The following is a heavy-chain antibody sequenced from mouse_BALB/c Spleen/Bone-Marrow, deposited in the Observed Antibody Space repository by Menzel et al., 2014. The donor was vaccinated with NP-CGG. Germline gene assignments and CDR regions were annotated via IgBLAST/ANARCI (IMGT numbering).Heavy chain of an antibody. CDR1: GFKFKDTH. V-gene: IGHV14-3*02. Sequence: VQLKHSGAELVKPGASVKLSCTASGFKFKDTHMHWVKQRPEQGLVWIGGIDPASGDTKYDPKFQGKAAITGDTSSNTAYLQLSSLTSEDTAVYYCSRDYGGTAWFAYWGQGTLVTVSA. CDR3: SRDYGGTAWFAY. D-gene: IGHD1-1*01. CDR2: IDPASGDT. J-gene: IGHJ3*01.